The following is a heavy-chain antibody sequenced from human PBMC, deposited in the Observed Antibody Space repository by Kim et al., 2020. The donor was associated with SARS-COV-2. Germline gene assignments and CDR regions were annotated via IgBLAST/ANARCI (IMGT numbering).Heavy chain of an antibody. J-gene: IGHJ5*02. V-gene: IGHV4-34*01. Sequence: SETLSLTCAVYGGSFSGYYWSWIRQPPGKGLEWIGEINHSVSTNYNPSIKSRVTISVDTSNNQFSLKLSSVTAADTAVYYCARGFGRAQYYDILTGYYHRNWFDPWGQGTLVTVSS. D-gene: IGHD3-9*01. CDR3: ARGFGRAQYYDILTGYYHRNWFDP. CDR1: GGSFSGYY. CDR2: INHSVST.